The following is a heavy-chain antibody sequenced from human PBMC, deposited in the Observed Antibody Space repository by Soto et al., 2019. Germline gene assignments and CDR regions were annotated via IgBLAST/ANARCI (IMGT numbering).Heavy chain of an antibody. CDR2: TYYRSRWYD. D-gene: IGHD3-22*01. J-gene: IGHJ4*02. V-gene: IGHV6-1*01. Sequence: SQTLALTSAISGDNVSSNSASWNWIRQSPSRGLEWPGRTYYRSRWYDEYAESVRGRIAVNPDTSKNQFSLQLNSVTPEETAVYFCARANDPSGNYIQYFDYWGEGTLVTVSS. CDR1: GDNVSSNSAS. CDR3: ARANDPSGNYIQYFDY.